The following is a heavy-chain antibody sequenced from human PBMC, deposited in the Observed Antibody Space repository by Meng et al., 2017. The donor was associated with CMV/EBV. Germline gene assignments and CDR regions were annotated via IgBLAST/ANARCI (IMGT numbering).Heavy chain of an antibody. CDR3: AREGNGYGYQLLRTPYYFDY. CDR2: IYYSGST. CDR1: GGSISSSSYY. J-gene: IGHJ4*02. V-gene: IGHV4-39*02. Sequence: SETLSLTCTVSGGSISSSSYYWGWIRQPPGKGLEWIGSIYYSGSTYYNPSLKSRVTISVDTSKNQFSLKLSSVTAADTAVYYCAREGNGYGYQLLRTPYYFDYWGQGTLVTVSS. D-gene: IGHD2-2*01.